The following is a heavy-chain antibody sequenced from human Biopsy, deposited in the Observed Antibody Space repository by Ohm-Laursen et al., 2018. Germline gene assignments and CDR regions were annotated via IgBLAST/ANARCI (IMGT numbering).Heavy chain of an antibody. CDR3: AKGQDLRGGAEYFQH. D-gene: IGHD2-15*01. Sequence: GSSVKVSCKASGYTFTGQYLHWVRQVPGQGLEWMGWTNPHRVTTKFAQDFQGRVTMTRDTSITTAYMELRRLRSDETAVYYCAKGQDLRGGAEYFQHWGQGALVTVSS. CDR2: TNPHRVTT. J-gene: IGHJ1*01. V-gene: IGHV1-2*02. CDR1: GYTFTGQY.